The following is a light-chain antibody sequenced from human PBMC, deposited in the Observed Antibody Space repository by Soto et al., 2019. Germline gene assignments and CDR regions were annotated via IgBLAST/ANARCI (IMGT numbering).Light chain of an antibody. CDR2: EVS. J-gene: IGLJ2*01. Sequence: QSVLTQPASVSGSPGQSITISCTGTSSDVGGYNYVSWYQQHPGKAPKLMIYEVSNRPSGVSNRFSGSKSGHTASLTISGLQAEDEADYYCSSYPSSSTLVFGGGTQLTVL. CDR3: SSYPSSSTLV. V-gene: IGLV2-14*01. CDR1: SSDVGGYNY.